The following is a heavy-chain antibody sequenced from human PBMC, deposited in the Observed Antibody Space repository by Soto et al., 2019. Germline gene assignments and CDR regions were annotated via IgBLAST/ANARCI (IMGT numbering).Heavy chain of an antibody. V-gene: IGHV3-64D*06. D-gene: IGHD6-13*01. J-gene: IGHJ4*02. CDR1: GFTFSSYV. Sequence: GGSLRLSCSASGFTFSSYVMNWVRQAPGRGLEYVSGITSNGGSTFYADSVKGRFIISRDNSQNTVYLQMSSLTTADTAVYYCLVASAAYWGQGTQVTGLL. CDR2: ITSNGGST. CDR3: LVASAAY.